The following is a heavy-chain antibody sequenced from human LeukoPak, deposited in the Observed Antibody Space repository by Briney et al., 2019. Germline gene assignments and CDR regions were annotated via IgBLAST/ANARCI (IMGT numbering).Heavy chain of an antibody. CDR1: GFTFSSYG. V-gene: IGHV3-30*18. D-gene: IGHD5-18*01. CDR2: ISYDGSNR. Sequence: GGSLRLPCAASGFTFSSYGMHWVRQAPGKGLEWVAVISYDGSNRYYADSVKGRFTISRDNSKNTLYLQMNSLRAEDTAVYYCAKAASLQLWYGLDYWGQGTLVTVSS. CDR3: AKAASLQLWYGLDY. J-gene: IGHJ4*02.